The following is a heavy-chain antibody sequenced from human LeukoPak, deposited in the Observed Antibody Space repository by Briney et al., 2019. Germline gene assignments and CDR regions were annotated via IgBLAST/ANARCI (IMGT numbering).Heavy chain of an antibody. CDR2: IKQDGSQE. CDR1: RFTLSTYW. Sequence: GGSLRLSCAASRFTLSTYWMSWVRQAPGKGLEWVAHIKQDGSQEYYVDSVKGRFTISRDIAKNTLYLQMKSLRAEDTAVYYCARVRSGSSAGNYGMDVWGQGTTVTVSS. D-gene: IGHD1-26*01. V-gene: IGHV3-7*01. J-gene: IGHJ6*02. CDR3: ARVRSGSSAGNYGMDV.